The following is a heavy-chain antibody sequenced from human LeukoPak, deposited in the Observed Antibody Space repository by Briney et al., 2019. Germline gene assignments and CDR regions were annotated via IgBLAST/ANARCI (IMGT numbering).Heavy chain of an antibody. CDR3: ARAWIQLWPLNFDY. Sequence: SETLSLTCAVYGGSFSGYYWSWIRQPPGKGLEWIGEINHSGSTNYNPSLKSRVTMSVDTSKNQFSLKLSSVTAADTAVYYCARAWIQLWPLNFDYWGQGTLVTVSS. D-gene: IGHD5-18*01. CDR1: GGSFSGYY. CDR2: INHSGST. J-gene: IGHJ4*02. V-gene: IGHV4-34*01.